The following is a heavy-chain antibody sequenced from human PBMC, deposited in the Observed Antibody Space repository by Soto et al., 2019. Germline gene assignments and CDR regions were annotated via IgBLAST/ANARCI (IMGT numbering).Heavy chain of an antibody. J-gene: IGHJ4*02. CDR1: EFSVSSNY. CDR3: ARNPYCVTSGCYSTDY. CDR2: IYASGTT. Sequence: EVQLVASGGGLVQPGESLRLSCAASEFSVSSNYMSWVRQAPGKGLEWVSVIYASGTTHYADSVRGRFTISRDSANNTLYLQMNSLRAEDTAVYYCARNPYCVTSGCYSTDYWCQGTLVTVSS. V-gene: IGHV3-66*01. D-gene: IGHD2-21*02.